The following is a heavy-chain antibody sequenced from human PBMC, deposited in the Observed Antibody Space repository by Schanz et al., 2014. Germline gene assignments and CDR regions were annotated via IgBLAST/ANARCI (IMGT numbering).Heavy chain of an antibody. CDR1: GFTASSHS. CDR2: ISSRSSHI. Sequence: EVQLVESGGGVVQPGRSLRLSCAASGFTASSHSMNWVRQAPGKGLEWVSSISSRSSHIYYADSVKGRFTMSRDNAKNSVYLQMNGLRVEDTAVYYCVRERTNYGGNSYFFDHWGQGTLVTVSS. D-gene: IGHD2-21*02. J-gene: IGHJ4*02. CDR3: VRERTNYGGNSYFFDH. V-gene: IGHV3-21*01.